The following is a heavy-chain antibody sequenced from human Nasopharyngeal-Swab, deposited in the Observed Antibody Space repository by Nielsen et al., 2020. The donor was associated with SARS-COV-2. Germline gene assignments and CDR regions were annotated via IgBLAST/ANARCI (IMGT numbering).Heavy chain of an antibody. Sequence: GESLKISCAASGFTFSSYGTHWVRQAPGKGLEWVAVISYDGSNKYYADSVKGRFTISRDNSKNTLYLQMNSLRAEDTAVYYCAKDSRGFGGELFFYFDYWGQGTLVTVSS. CDR1: GFTFSSYG. D-gene: IGHD3-16*01. V-gene: IGHV3-30*18. J-gene: IGHJ4*02. CDR3: AKDSRGFGGELFFYFDY. CDR2: ISYDGSNK.